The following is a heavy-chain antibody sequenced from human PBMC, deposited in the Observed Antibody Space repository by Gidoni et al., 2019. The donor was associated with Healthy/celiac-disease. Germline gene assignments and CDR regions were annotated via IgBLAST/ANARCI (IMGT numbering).Heavy chain of an antibody. J-gene: IGHJ3*02. CDR1: GGSISSYY. Sequence: QVQLQESGPGLVKPSETLSLTCTVSGGSISSYYWSWIRQPPGKGLEWIGYIYYSGSTNYNPSLKSRVTISVDTSKNQFSLKLSSVTAADTAVYYCARHSPPYYDILTGYQENHGDAFDIWGQGTMVTVSS. CDR2: IYYSGST. CDR3: ARHSPPYYDILTGYQENHGDAFDI. V-gene: IGHV4-59*08. D-gene: IGHD3-9*01.